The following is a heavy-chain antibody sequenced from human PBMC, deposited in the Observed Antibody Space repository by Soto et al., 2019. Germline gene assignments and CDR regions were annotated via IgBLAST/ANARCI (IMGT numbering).Heavy chain of an antibody. D-gene: IGHD6-13*01. CDR3: ANAAAAGTLFYYYYGMDV. V-gene: IGHV3-30*18. J-gene: IGHJ6*02. CDR1: GFTFSSYG. CDR2: ISYDGSNK. Sequence: QVQLVESGGGVVQPGRSLRLSCAASGFTFSSYGMHWVRQAPGKGLEWVAVISYDGSNKYYADSVKGRFTISRDNSKNTLYLQMNSLRAEDTAVYYCANAAAAGTLFYYYYGMDVWGQGTTVTVSS.